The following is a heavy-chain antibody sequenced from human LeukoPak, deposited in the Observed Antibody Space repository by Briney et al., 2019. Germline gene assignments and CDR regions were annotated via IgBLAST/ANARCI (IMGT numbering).Heavy chain of an antibody. CDR1: GLTFSNYA. V-gene: IGHV3-23*01. CDR3: AGGGSGSPFDF. CDR2: IGGSGDTT. J-gene: IGHJ4*02. Sequence: TGGSLRLSCAASGLTFSNYAMSWVRQAPGRGLEWVSVIGGSGDTTHYPDSVKGRFTISRVNSRNSLSLQMNSLRAEDTAIYYCAGGGSGSPFDFWGQGTLVTVSP. D-gene: IGHD3-10*01.